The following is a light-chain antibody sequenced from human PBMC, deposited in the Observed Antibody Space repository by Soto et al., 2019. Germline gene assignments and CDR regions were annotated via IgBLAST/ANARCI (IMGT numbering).Light chain of an antibody. CDR2: DVS. CDR1: SSDVGGYNY. J-gene: IGLJ1*01. CDR3: CSYAGSVYV. Sequence: QSVLTQPRSVSGSPGQSATISCTGTSSDVGGYNYVSWYQEHPGKAPKLMIYDVSKRPSGVPDRFSGSKSGNTASLTISGLQAEDEADYYCCSYAGSVYVFGTGTKVTVL. V-gene: IGLV2-11*01.